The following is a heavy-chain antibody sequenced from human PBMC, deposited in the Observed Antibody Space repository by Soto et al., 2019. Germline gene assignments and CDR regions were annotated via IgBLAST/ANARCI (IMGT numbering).Heavy chain of an antibody. D-gene: IGHD3-3*01. V-gene: IGHV6-1*01. Sequence: SQTLSLTCAISGDSVSSHSAAWNWIRQSPSRGLEWLGRTFYRSKWYNDYALSVKSRITINPDTSKNQFSLQLNSVTPEDTAVYYCEREGTTMLGLVHHTAYCGQGTLVTVSS. CDR3: EREGTTMLGLVHHTAY. J-gene: IGHJ4*02. CDR1: GDSVSSHSAA. CDR2: TFYRSKWYN.